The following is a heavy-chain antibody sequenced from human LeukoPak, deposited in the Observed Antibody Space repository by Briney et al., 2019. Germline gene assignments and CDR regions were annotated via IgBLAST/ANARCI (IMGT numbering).Heavy chain of an antibody. D-gene: IGHD5-18*01. CDR2: INPNSGGT. Sequence: GASVKVSCKASGYTFTGYYMHWVRQAPGQGLEWMGWINPNSGGTNYAQKFQGRVTMTRDTSISTAYMELSRLRSDDTAVYYCARAFSKRGYSYGPSDWGQGTLVTVSS. CDR3: ARAFSKRGYSYGPSD. CDR1: GYTFTGYY. V-gene: IGHV1-2*02. J-gene: IGHJ4*02.